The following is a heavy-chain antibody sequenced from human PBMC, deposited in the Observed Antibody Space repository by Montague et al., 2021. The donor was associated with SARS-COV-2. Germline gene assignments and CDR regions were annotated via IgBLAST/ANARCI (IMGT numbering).Heavy chain of an antibody. CDR2: IHHGGST. CDR3: ARLGDGVVTSPILGVGPYYSYYYMDV. D-gene: IGHD4-23*01. V-gene: IGHV4-34*01. CDR1: GGSFSTYS. J-gene: IGHJ6*03. Sequence: SETLSLTCAVHGGSFSTYSWNWIRQPPGTGLEWIGEIHHGGSTNYNQSPKSRVTISVDTSKNKFSLKLTSVAAAATAVYYCARLGDGVVTSPILGVGPYYSYYYMDVWGKGTTVTVS.